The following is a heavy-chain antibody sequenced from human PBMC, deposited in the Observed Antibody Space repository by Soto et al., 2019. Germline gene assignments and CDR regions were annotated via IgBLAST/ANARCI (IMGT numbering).Heavy chain of an antibody. J-gene: IGHJ3*02. CDR1: GYTFSDYY. Sequence: QVQLVQSGAEVQKPGASVKVSCKASGYTFSDYYVXXVRQAXXQGLEWMGWISPKSGGTNYAQKFQGRVTMTRDTSIFTAYMELSRLRSDDTAVYYCTRNAFYYNSXGYHDGFDIWGQGTLVTVSS. D-gene: IGHD3-22*01. CDR3: TRNAFYYNSXGYHDGFDI. CDR2: ISPKSGGT. V-gene: IGHV1-2*02.